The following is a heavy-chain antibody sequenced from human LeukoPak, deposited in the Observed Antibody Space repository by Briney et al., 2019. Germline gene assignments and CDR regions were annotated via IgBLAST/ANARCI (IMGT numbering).Heavy chain of an antibody. CDR1: GGSISSGSYY. V-gene: IGHV4-61*02. D-gene: IGHD1-26*01. Sequence: SETLSLTCTVSGGSISSGSYYWSWIRQPAGKGLEWIGRIYTSGSTNCNPSLKSRVTISVDTSKNQFSLNLNSVTAADTALYYCARRGKRLVGATADFDYWGQGTLVTVSS. CDR2: IYTSGST. J-gene: IGHJ4*02. CDR3: ARRGKRLVGATADFDY.